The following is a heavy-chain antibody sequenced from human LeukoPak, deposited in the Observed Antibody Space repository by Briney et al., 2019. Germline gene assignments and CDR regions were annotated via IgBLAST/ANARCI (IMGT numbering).Heavy chain of an antibody. V-gene: IGHV3-73*01. CDR1: GFIFSGSP. J-gene: IGHJ3*02. CDR3: TKQLNDAFDI. CDR2: IRSKANNYAT. D-gene: IGHD1-1*01. Sequence: GESLKISCAASGFIFSGSPMHWVRQASGKGLEWVGRIRSKANNYATAYAASVKGRFTISRDDSMHTAFLQMNSLKTEDTAVYYCTKQLNDAFDIWGQGTMVTVSS.